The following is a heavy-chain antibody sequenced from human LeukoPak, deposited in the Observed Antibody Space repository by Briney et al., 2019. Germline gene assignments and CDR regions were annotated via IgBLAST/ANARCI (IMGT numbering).Heavy chain of an antibody. CDR2: INHSGST. CDR3: AAYDILTGCDY. Sequence: PSETLSLTCAVYGGSFSGYYWSWIRQPPGKGLEWIGEINHSGSTNYNPSLKSRVTISVDTSKNQFSLKLSSVTAADTAVYYCAAYDILTGCDYWGQGTLVTVSS. V-gene: IGHV4-34*01. CDR1: GGSFSGYY. J-gene: IGHJ4*02. D-gene: IGHD3-9*01.